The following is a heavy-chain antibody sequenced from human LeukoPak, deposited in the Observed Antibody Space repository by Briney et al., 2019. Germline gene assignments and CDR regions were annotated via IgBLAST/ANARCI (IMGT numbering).Heavy chain of an antibody. Sequence: SETLSLTCTVSGVSISSYYWTWIRQPAGKGLEWIGRFYSTGSTNYNPSLKSRVTMSVDTSKNQFSLKLSSVTAADTAVYYCARDQYSGSLDYWGQGTLVTVSS. CDR2: FYSTGST. J-gene: IGHJ4*02. CDR3: ARDQYSGSLDY. V-gene: IGHV4-4*07. CDR1: GVSISSYY. D-gene: IGHD1-26*01.